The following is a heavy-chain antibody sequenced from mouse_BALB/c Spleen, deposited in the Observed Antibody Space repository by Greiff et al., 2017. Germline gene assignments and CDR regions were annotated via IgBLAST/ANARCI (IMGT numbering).Heavy chain of an antibody. CDR3: ARGTLYYGSSGFAY. CDR2: IWAGGST. D-gene: IGHD1-1*01. J-gene: IGHJ3*01. V-gene: IGHV2-9*02. CDR1: GFSLTSYG. Sequence: VQGVESGPGLVAPSQSLSITCTVSGFSLTSYGVHWVRQPPGKGLEWLGVIWAGGSTNYNSALMSRLSISKDNSKSQVFLKMNSLQTDDTAMYYCARGTLYYGSSGFAYWGQGTLVTVSA.